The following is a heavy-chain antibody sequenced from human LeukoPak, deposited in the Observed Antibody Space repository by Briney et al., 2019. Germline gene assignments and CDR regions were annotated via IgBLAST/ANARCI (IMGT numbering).Heavy chain of an antibody. CDR3: AKVASLCTSTSCVRGGFDY. CDR1: GFTFSNYA. CDR2: ITISGKTA. D-gene: IGHD2-2*01. J-gene: IGHJ4*02. Sequence: GGSLRLSCLASGFTFSNYAMSWVRQAPGKGLEWVSGITISGKTAYYADSVKGRFTISRDNSKNTLYLQMNSLRAEDTAKYYCAKVASLCTSTSCVRGGFDYWGQGTLVTVSS. V-gene: IGHV3-23*01.